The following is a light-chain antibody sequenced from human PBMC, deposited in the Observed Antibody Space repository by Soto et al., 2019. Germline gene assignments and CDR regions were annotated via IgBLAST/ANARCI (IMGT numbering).Light chain of an antibody. V-gene: IGKV3-15*01. CDR2: GAS. CDR3: QQYNNWK. Sequence: IVLTQSAGTLSMSPGERSTLSCRASQSVSSNLAWYQQKPGQAPRLLIYGASTRATGIPARFSGSGSETEFTLTISSLQSEDFAVYYCQQYNNWKFGQGTKVDIK. J-gene: IGKJ1*01. CDR1: QSVSSN.